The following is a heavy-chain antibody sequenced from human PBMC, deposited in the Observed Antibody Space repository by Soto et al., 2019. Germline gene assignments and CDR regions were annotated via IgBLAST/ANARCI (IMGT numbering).Heavy chain of an antibody. Sequence: GGSLRLSCAASGFTFSSYWMSWVRQAPGKGLEWVANIKQDGSEKYYVDSVKGRFTISRDNAKNSLYLQMNSLRAEDTAVYYCARHTYYYDSSGYYYLDYWGQGTLVTVSS. J-gene: IGHJ4*02. CDR3: ARHTYYYDSSGYYYLDY. V-gene: IGHV3-7*05. CDR1: GFTFSSYW. CDR2: IKQDGSEK. D-gene: IGHD3-22*01.